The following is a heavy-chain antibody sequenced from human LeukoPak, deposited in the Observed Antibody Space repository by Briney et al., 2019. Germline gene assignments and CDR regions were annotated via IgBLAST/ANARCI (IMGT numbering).Heavy chain of an antibody. CDR1: GYSISSGYY. D-gene: IGHD3-10*01. V-gene: IGHV4-38-2*02. CDR3: AREGMGRYMDA. J-gene: IGHJ6*03. CDR2: IYHSGST. Sequence: SETLSLTCAVSGYSISSGYYWGWIRQPPGKGLEWIGSIYHSGSTYYNPSLKSRVTISVDTSKNQFSLKLSSVTAADTAVYYCAREGMGRYMDAWGKGTTVTVSS.